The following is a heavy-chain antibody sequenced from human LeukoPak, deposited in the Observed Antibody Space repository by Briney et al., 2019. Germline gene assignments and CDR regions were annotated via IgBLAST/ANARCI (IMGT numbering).Heavy chain of an antibody. CDR1: GFAFSSFW. CDR2: LKQDASEK. D-gene: IGHD1-14*01. CDR3: ARLWEPDFDY. J-gene: IGHJ4*02. V-gene: IGHV3-7*03. Sequence: GGSLRLSCAASGFAFSSFWMSWVRQAPGKGLEWVANLKQDASEKYYVDSVKGRFTISRDNVKNSLYLQMNSLRAEDTAVYYCARLWEPDFDYWGQGVLVTVSS.